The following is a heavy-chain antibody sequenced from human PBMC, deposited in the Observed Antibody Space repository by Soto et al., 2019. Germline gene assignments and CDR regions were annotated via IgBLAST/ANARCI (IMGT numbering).Heavy chain of an antibody. CDR2: ITGGGSDT. J-gene: IGHJ4*02. D-gene: IGHD6-19*01. V-gene: IGHV3-23*01. CDR3: SKVMGIAVAVQKTFFDY. Sequence: PGGSLRLSCAASGFTFSKYAMSWVRQDPAKGLEWFSAITGGGSDTYYADSVKGRFTISRDNSNNTLYLQMNKLRAEDTAVYYCSKVMGIAVAVQKTFFDYWGQGTLVTVSS. CDR1: GFTFSKYA.